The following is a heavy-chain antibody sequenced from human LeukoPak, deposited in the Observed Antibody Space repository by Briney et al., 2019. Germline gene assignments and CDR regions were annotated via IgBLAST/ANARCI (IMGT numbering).Heavy chain of an antibody. CDR3: ARGRGYCSGGSCYGVHFDY. Sequence: SETLSLTCTVSGDSISSNFWSWIRQSPGKGLEWIGYIYGSGSTSYNPSLKSRVTISEDTSKNQFSLKLSSVTAADTAVYYCARGRGYCSGGSCYGVHFDYWGQGTLVTVSS. CDR2: IYGSGST. J-gene: IGHJ4*02. D-gene: IGHD2-15*01. V-gene: IGHV4-59*12. CDR1: GDSISSNF.